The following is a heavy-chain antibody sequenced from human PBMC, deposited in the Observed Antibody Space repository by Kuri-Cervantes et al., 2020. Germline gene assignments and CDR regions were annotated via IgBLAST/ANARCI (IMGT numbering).Heavy chain of an antibody. CDR3: ARHLISGAAAGSIDS. Sequence: SETLSLTCTVSGGSISSYYWGWIRQPPGRGLEWIGNIYHTGNTYYNPSLKSRVTISVDTSKNQFSLKLSSVTAADTAMYYCARHLISGAAAGSIDSWGQGTLVTVSS. CDR2: IYHTGNT. D-gene: IGHD6-13*01. V-gene: IGHV4-59*08. CDR1: GGSISSYY. J-gene: IGHJ4*02.